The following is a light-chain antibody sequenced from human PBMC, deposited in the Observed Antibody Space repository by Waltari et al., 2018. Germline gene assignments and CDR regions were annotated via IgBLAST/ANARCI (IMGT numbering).Light chain of an antibody. V-gene: IGKV1-5*03. Sequence: DIQMTQSPSTLSASVGDRVTITCRASQSVKNNLAWYQQKPGKAPKVLIHKASRLESGAPSRFIGSGYVTEFTLTISSLQPDDFATYYCQEYDSLPITFGGGTKVEI. CDR1: QSVKNN. J-gene: IGKJ4*01. CDR2: KAS. CDR3: QEYDSLPIT.